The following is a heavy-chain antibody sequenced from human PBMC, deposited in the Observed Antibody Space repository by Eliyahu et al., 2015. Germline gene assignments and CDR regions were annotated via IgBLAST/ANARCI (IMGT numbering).Heavy chain of an antibody. Sequence: QVQLVQSGAEVKKPGASVKVSCKASGYTFTGSXMXWVRQAPGQGLEWMGWSNPNSGGTNYAQKFQGRVTMTRDTSISTAYMELSRLRSDDTAVYYCARQGYCSGGSCPPGWYFDLWGRGTLVTVSS. CDR3: ARQGYCSGGSCPPGWYFDL. CDR2: SNPNSGGT. CDR1: GYTFTGSX. J-gene: IGHJ2*01. D-gene: IGHD2-15*01. V-gene: IGHV1-2*02.